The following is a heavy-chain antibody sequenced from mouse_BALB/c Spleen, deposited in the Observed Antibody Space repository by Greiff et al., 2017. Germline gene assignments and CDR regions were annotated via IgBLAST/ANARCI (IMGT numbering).Heavy chain of an antibody. CDR1: GFDFSRYW. J-gene: IGHJ4*01. CDR3: ARHGSSSYYYAMDY. V-gene: IGHV4-1*02. D-gene: IGHD1-1*01. Sequence: DVKLVESGGGLVQPGGSLKLSCAASGFDFSRYWMSWVRQAPGKGLEWIGEINPDSSTINYTPSLKDKFIISRDNAKNTLYLQMSKVRSEDTALYYCARHGSSSYYYAMDYWGQGTSVTVSS. CDR2: INPDSSTI.